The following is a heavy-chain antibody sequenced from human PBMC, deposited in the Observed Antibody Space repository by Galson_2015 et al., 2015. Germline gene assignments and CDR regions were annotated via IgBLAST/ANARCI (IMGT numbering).Heavy chain of an antibody. CDR1: GGSISSGGYS. CDR3: ARSEYYYDSSGYPTNWFDP. V-gene: IGHV4-30-2*01. D-gene: IGHD3-22*01. Sequence: TLSLTCAVSGGSISSGGYSWSWIRRPPGKGREWIGYIYHSGSTYYNPSLKSRVTISVDRSKNQFSRKLSSVTAADTAVYYCARSEYYYDSSGYPTNWFDPWGQGTLVTVSS. J-gene: IGHJ5*02. CDR2: IYHSGST.